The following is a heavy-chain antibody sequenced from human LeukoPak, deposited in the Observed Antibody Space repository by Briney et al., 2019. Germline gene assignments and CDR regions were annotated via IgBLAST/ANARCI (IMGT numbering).Heavy chain of an antibody. CDR2: INPNSGGT. CDR3: ARDLKRFRGFDP. V-gene: IGHV1-2*02. CDR1: GYTFTGYY. D-gene: IGHD5-24*01. J-gene: IGHJ5*02. Sequence: ASVKVSCKASGYTFTGYYMHWVRQAPGQGPEWMGWINPNSGGTNYAQKFQGRVTMTRDTSISTAYMELSRLRSDDTAVYYCARDLKRFRGFDPWGQGTLVTVSS.